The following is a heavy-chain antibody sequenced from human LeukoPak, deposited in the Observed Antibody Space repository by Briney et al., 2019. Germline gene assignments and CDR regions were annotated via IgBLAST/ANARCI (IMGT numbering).Heavy chain of an antibody. CDR3: ARQGRGVIMGAFDI. J-gene: IGHJ3*02. V-gene: IGHV4-34*01. Sequence: SETLSLTCAVYGGSFSGYYWSWIRQPPGKGLEWIGEINHSGSTNYNPSLKSRVTISVDTSKNQFSLKLSSVTAADTAVYYCARQGRGVIMGAFDIWGQGTMVTVSS. CDR1: GGSFSGYY. CDR2: INHSGST. D-gene: IGHD3-10*01.